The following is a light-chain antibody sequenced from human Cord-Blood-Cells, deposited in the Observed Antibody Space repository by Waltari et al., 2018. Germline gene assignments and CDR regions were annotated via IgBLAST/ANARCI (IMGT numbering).Light chain of an antibody. J-gene: IGLJ2*01. V-gene: IGLV2-8*01. CDR1: SSDVGGYYY. Sequence: QSALTQPPSASGSPGQSVTISCTGTSSDVGGYYYVSWYQQHPGKAPKLMLYEVSKRPAGVPDRFSGSKSGNTASLTVSGLQAEEEADYYCSSYAGSNNVVFGGGTKLTVL. CDR2: EVS. CDR3: SSYAGSNNVV.